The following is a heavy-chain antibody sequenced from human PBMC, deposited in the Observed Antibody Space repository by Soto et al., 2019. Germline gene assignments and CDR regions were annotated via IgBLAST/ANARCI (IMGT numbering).Heavy chain of an antibody. CDR3: AKIEGFDFWSCPSHFDFDL. CDR2: ISGSGGSK. Sequence: EVQLLESGGGLVQPGGSLRLSCAASGFTFSSYAMSWVRQAPGKGLEWVSAISGSGGSKYYADSVKGRFTISRDNSKNTLHVQMTGLRAEDTAVYCGAKIEGFDFWSCPSHFDFDLLGRGTLVTFPS. V-gene: IGHV3-23*01. CDR1: GFTFSSYA. J-gene: IGHJ2*01. D-gene: IGHD3-3*01.